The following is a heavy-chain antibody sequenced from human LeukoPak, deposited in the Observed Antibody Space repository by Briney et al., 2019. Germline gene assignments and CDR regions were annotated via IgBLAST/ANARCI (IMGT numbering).Heavy chain of an antibody. D-gene: IGHD1-14*01. J-gene: IGHJ6*03. Sequence: PSVKVSCKPSGYTFTTYYLHWVRQAPGQGLEWMGWINPKNGGTNYAQKFRGRFTMTRDTSINTAYMELSGLTSDDTAVYYCARDPSNRYYTDVWGIGTTVTVS. CDR2: INPKNGGT. CDR1: GYTFTTYY. V-gene: IGHV1-2*02. CDR3: ARDPSNRYYTDV.